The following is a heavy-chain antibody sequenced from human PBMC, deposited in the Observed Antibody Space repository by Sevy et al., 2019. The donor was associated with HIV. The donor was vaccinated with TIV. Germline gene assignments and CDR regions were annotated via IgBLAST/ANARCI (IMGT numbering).Heavy chain of an antibody. CDR2: IKRKTDGGTT. D-gene: IGHD1-26*01. Sequence: GGSLRLSCAASGFTFSNAWMNWVRQAPGKGLEWVGRIKRKTDGGTTDYAAPVKGRFTISRDDSKKTLYLRMNSLRTEDTAVYYCTTGGSGSYYDVLFYYYGMDVWGQWTTVTVSS. V-gene: IGHV3-15*07. CDR1: GFTFSNAW. CDR3: TTGGSGSYYDVLFYYYGMDV. J-gene: IGHJ6*02.